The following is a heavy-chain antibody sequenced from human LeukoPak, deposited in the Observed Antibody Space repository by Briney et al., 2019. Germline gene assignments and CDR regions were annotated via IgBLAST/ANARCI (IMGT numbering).Heavy chain of an antibody. CDR1: GYTFTSYY. Sequence: ASVKVSCKASGYTFTSYYMHWVRQAPGQGLEWMGTINPSGGSTSYAQKFQGRVTMTRDTSTSTVYMELSSLRSEDTAVYYCARVGPFTIFGVVTPYYFDYWGQGTLVTVSS. CDR2: INPSGGST. D-gene: IGHD3-3*01. J-gene: IGHJ4*02. CDR3: ARVGPFTIFGVVTPYYFDY. V-gene: IGHV1-46*03.